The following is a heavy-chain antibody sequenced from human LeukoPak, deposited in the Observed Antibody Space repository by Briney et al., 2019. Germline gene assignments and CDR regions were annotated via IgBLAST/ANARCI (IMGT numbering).Heavy chain of an antibody. V-gene: IGHV3-64*01. Sequence: GGSLRLSCAASGFTFSSYAMHWVRQAPGKGLEYVSAISSNGGSTYYANSVKGRFTISRDNSKNTLYLQMGSLRAEDTAVYYCARISANWNDEVYAFDIWGQGTMVTVSS. CDR1: GFTFSSYA. CDR2: ISSNGGST. D-gene: IGHD1-1*01. J-gene: IGHJ3*02. CDR3: ARISANWNDEVYAFDI.